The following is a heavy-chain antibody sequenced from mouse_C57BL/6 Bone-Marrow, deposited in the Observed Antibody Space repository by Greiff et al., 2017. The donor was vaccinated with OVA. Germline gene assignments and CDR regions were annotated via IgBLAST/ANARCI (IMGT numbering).Heavy chain of an antibody. J-gene: IGHJ1*03. CDR1: GFTFSSYA. V-gene: IGHV5S21*01. CDR2: ISSGGDYI. CDR3: VYYGSSPWYFDV. Sequence: EVKLMESGEGLVKPGGSLKLSCAASGFTFSSYAMSWVRQTPEKRLEWVAYISSGGDYIYYADTVKGRFTISRDNARNTLYLQMSSLKSEDTAMYYCVYYGSSPWYFDVWGTGTTVTVSS. D-gene: IGHD1-1*01.